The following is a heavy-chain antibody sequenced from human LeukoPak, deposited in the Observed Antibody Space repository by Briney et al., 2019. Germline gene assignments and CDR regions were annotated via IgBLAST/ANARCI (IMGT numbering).Heavy chain of an antibody. CDR2: INSDDNT. J-gene: IGHJ4*02. D-gene: IGHD5-18*01. V-gene: IGHV3-53*01. Sequence: PGGSLRLSCAASGFSVSSNYMNWVRQAPGKGLEWVSLINSDDNTYYADSVKGRFTISRDSSKSTLYLQMNSLRAEDTAMYYCARSGDLQIWTHFDYWGQGTLVTVSS. CDR3: ARSGDLQIWTHFDY. CDR1: GFSVSSNY.